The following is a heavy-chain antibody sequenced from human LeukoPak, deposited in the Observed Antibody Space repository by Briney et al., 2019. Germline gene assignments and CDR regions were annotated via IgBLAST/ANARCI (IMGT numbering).Heavy chain of an antibody. CDR3: ARDRTAADFDY. CDR2: IWYDGSNK. D-gene: IGHD6-13*01. V-gene: IGHV3-33*01. J-gene: IGHJ4*02. CDR1: GFTFTNYG. Sequence: GRSLRLSCAASGFTFTNYGMHWVRQAPGKGLEWVAVIWYDGSNKYYADSVKGRFTISRDNSKNTLYLQMNSLRAEDTAVYYCARDRTAADFDYWGQGTLVTVSS.